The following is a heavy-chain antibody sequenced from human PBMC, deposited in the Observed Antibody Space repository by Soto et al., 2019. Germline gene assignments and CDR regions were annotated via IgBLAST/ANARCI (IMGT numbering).Heavy chain of an antibody. CDR1: GFTFSSYA. J-gene: IGHJ4*02. Sequence: EVQLLESGGDLVQPGGSLRLSCAASGFTFSSYAMSWVRQAPGKGLEWVSAVSASGGSTYYADSVKGRFSITRDNSKAMLYLQMSSMRAEDAVLYYCPRRHSSGFDYWGQGTLVTVSS. CDR2: VSASGGST. D-gene: IGHD6-19*01. CDR3: PRRHSSGFDY. V-gene: IGHV3-23*01.